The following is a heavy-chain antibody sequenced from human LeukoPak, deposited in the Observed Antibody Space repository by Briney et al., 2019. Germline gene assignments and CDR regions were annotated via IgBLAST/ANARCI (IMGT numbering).Heavy chain of an antibody. CDR2: INPNSGGT. CDR1: GYTFTGYY. Sequence: ASVKVSCKASGYTFTGYYMHWVRQAPGQGLEWMGWINPNSGGTNSAQNFQGRVTMTRDTSISTAYMELSRLRAVDTAMYYRARGGDSWRWGQGTLVTVSS. V-gene: IGHV1-2*02. CDR3: ARGGDSWR. D-gene: IGHD5-24*01. J-gene: IGHJ4*02.